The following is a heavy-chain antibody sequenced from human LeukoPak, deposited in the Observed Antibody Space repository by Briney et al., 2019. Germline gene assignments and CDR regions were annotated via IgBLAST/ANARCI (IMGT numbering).Heavy chain of an antibody. D-gene: IGHD2-15*01. CDR2: IYHSGST. CDR1: GYSISSGYY. V-gene: IGHV4-38-2*02. J-gene: IGHJ3*02. Sequence: SETLSLTCTVSGYSISSGYYWGWIRQPPGKGLEWIGSIYHSGSTYYNPSLKSRVTISVDTSKNQFSLKLSSVTAADTAVYYCARRGFAFDIWGQGTMVTVSS. CDR3: ARRGFAFDI.